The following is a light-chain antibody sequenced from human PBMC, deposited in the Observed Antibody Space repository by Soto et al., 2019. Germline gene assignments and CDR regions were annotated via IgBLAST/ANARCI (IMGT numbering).Light chain of an antibody. J-gene: IGKJ1*01. CDR1: ESVSSSF. CDR3: QQYGSLPST. Sequence: EVVLTQSPGTLSLSPGERATLSCRASESVSSSFLTWYQQKPGQAPRLLIYRTSNRVTGIPDRFSGSGSGTDFTLTISRLEPEDFAVYFCQQYGSLPSTFGQGTKVDIK. V-gene: IGKV3-20*01. CDR2: RTS.